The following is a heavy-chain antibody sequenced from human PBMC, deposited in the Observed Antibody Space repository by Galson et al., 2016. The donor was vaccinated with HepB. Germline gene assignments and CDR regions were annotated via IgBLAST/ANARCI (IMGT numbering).Heavy chain of an antibody. CDR1: GFTFGGYW. D-gene: IGHD3-16*01. CDR3: AGVNTFWGTWHMDV. CDR2: IKHDGSET. J-gene: IGHJ6*02. Sequence: SLRLSCAASGFTFGGYWMSWLRQAPGRGLEWVANIKHDGSETYYVESVKGRFTISRDNAKNSLFLQLSSLRAEDTALYYCAGVNTFWGTWHMDVWGQGTTVTVSS. V-gene: IGHV3-7*01.